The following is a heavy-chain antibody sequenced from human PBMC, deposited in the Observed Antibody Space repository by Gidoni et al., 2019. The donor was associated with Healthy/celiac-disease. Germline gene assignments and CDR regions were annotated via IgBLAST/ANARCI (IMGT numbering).Heavy chain of an antibody. CDR2: IKQDGSAK. CDR3: ASSQPNYYDSSGYGAFDI. J-gene: IGHJ3*02. Sequence: EVQLVESGGGLVQPGGSLRLSCAASGFTFSSYWMSWVRQAPGKGLEWVANIKQDGSAKYYVDSVKGRFTISRDNAKNSLYLQMNSLRAEDTAVYYCASSQPNYYDSSGYGAFDIWGQGTMVTVSS. V-gene: IGHV3-7*03. D-gene: IGHD3-22*01. CDR1: GFTFSSYW.